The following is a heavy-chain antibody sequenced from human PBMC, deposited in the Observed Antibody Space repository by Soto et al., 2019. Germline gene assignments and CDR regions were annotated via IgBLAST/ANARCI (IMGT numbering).Heavy chain of an antibody. V-gene: IGHV3-23*01. J-gene: IGHJ1*01. CDR2: LSGSGGST. CDR1: GFTFSSYA. D-gene: IGHD3-3*01. CDR3: AKDQNYDFWSGPISDEYFQH. Sequence: EVQLLESGGGLVQPGGSLRLSCAASGFTFSSYAMSWVRQAPGKGLEWVSALSGSGGSTYYADSVKGRFTISRDESKNTLYLQMNSLRAEDTAVYYCAKDQNYDFWSGPISDEYFQHWGQGTLVTVSS.